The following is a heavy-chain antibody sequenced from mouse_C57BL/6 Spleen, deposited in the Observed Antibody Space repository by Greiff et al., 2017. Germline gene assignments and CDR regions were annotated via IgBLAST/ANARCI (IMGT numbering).Heavy chain of an antibody. Sequence: VKLVESGGGLVKPGGSLKLSCAASGFTFSDYGMHWVRQAPEKGLEWVAYISSGSSTIYYADTVTGRFTISRDNAKNTLFLQMTSLRSEDTAMYYCARWMITTRYFDVWGTGTTVTVSS. V-gene: IGHV5-17*01. CDR1: GFTFSDYG. J-gene: IGHJ1*03. CDR2: ISSGSSTI. D-gene: IGHD2-4*01. CDR3: ARWMITTRYFDV.